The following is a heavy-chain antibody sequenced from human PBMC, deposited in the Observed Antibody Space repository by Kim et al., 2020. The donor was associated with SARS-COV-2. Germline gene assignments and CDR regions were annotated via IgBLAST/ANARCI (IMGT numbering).Heavy chain of an antibody. CDR3: ARGRPYYYGSGSFPARWF. D-gene: IGHD3-10*01. CDR1: GGSFSGYY. V-gene: IGHV4-34*01. CDR2: INHSGST. J-gene: IGHJ5*01. Sequence: SETLSLTCAVYGGSFSGYYWSWIRQPPGKGLEWIGEINHSGSTNYNPSLKSRVTISVDTSKNQFSLKLSSVTAADTAVYYCARGRPYYYGSGSFPARWF.